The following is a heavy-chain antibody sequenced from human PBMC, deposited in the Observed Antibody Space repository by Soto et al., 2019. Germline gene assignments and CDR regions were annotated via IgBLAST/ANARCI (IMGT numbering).Heavy chain of an antibody. D-gene: IGHD6-13*01. V-gene: IGHV1-18*01. CDR2: ISAYNGNT. CDR3: ARDLLPYSSSPLTWFDP. Sequence: QVQLVQSGAEVKKPGASVKVSCKASGYTFTSYGISWVRQAPGQGLEWMGWISAYNGNTNYAQKLQGRVTMTTDTSTSTAYMELRSLRSDDTAVYYCARDLLPYSSSPLTWFDPWGQGTLVTVSS. J-gene: IGHJ5*02. CDR1: GYTFTSYG.